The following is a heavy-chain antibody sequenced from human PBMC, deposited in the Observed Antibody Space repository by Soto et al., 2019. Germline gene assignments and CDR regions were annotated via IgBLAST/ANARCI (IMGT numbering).Heavy chain of an antibody. CDR2: IYNSGGT. CDR1: GGSIRNDAYY. V-gene: IGHV4-31*03. J-gene: IGHJ5*02. Sequence: VQLQESGPGLVKPSQTLSLTCTVSGGSIRNDAYYWSWIRQQPGKGLQWIGYIYNSGGTYYSPSLQSRASISVDTSKNHFSLKLSSVTAADTAVYYCARVGHCSGGSCPWFDPWGQGTLVTVSS. D-gene: IGHD2-15*01. CDR3: ARVGHCSGGSCPWFDP.